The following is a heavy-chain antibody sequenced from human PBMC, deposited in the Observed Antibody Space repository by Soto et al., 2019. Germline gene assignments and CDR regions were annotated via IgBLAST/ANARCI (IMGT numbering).Heavy chain of an antibody. Sequence: EVQLLESGGGLVQPGGSLRLSCAASGFTFSSYAMNWVRQAPGKGLEWVSVISGSDGSTYYADSVKGRFTISRDNSKTTLNLQMTSLRAEDTAVYYCARRSSSWYFDYWAQGTLVTVSS. J-gene: IGHJ4*02. CDR3: ARRSSSWYFDY. CDR2: ISGSDGST. D-gene: IGHD6-13*01. CDR1: GFTFSSYA. V-gene: IGHV3-23*01.